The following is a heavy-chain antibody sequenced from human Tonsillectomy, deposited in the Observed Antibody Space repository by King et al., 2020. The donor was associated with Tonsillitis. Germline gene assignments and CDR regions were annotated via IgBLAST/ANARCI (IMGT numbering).Heavy chain of an antibody. CDR2: ISYDGSDK. Sequence: VQLVESGGGVVQPGRSLRLSCAASGFTFSSYAIHWVRQAPGKGLEWVAVISYDGSDKYYADSVKGRFTISRDNSKNTLYLRMNSLRTEDTAVYYCARDQSPVDSSGYLNDWGQGTLVTVSS. J-gene: IGHJ4*02. CDR3: ARDQSPVDSSGYLND. CDR1: GFTFSSYA. V-gene: IGHV3-30-3*01. D-gene: IGHD3-22*01.